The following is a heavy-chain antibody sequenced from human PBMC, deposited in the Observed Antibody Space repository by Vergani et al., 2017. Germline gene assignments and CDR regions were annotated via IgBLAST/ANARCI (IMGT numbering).Heavy chain of an antibody. D-gene: IGHD3-3*01. CDR2: INSDGSST. CDR1: GFTFSSYW. V-gene: IGHV3-74*02. CDR3: ARIQYFDCWSGYRPDYYYMDV. J-gene: IGHJ6*03. Sequence: EVQLVESGGGLVQPGGSLRLSCAASGFTFSSYWMHWVRQAPGKGLVWVSRINSDGSSTSYADSVKGRFTISRDNAKNTLYLQMNSLRAEDTAVYYCARIQYFDCWSGYRPDYYYMDVWGKGTTVTVSS.